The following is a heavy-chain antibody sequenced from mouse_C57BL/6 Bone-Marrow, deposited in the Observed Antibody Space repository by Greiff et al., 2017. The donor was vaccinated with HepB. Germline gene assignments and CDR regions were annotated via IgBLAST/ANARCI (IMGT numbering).Heavy chain of an antibody. J-gene: IGHJ1*03. Sequence: VKLVESGPGLVQPSQSLSITCTVSGFSLTSYGVHWVRQSPGKGLEWLGVIWSGGSTDYNAAFISRLSISKDNSKSQVFFKMNSLQADDTAIYYCARYYYGWYFDVWGTGTTVTVSS. CDR1: GFSLTSYG. V-gene: IGHV2-2*01. CDR3: ARYYYGWYFDV. CDR2: IWSGGST. D-gene: IGHD1-1*01.